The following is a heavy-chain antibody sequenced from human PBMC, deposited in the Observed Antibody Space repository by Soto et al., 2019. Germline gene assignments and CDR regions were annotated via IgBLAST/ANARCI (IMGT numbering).Heavy chain of an antibody. V-gene: IGHV3-30-3*01. CDR3: ARDTKSGRFRSETIDY. D-gene: IGHD3-3*01. CDR1: GFTLSSYA. Sequence: GGSLRLSCAASGFTLSSYAMHWVRQAPGKGLEWVAVISYDGSNKYYADSVKGRFTISRDNSKNTLYLQMNSLRAEDTAVYYCARDTKSGRFRSETIDYWGQGTLVTVSS. CDR2: ISYDGSNK. J-gene: IGHJ4*02.